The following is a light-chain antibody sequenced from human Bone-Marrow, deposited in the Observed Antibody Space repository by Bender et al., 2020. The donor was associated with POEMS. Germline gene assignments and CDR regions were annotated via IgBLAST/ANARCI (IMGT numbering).Light chain of an antibody. Sequence: QSALTQPASVSGSPGQSITISCTGTSSDVGRYNYVSWYQQHPGKAPKLIIYDVSDRPSGVSNRFSGSKSGNTASLTISGLQTEDEGDYYCSSYRTTTTRVFGTGTKVTVL. CDR3: SSYRTTTTRV. J-gene: IGLJ1*01. V-gene: IGLV2-14*01. CDR2: DVS. CDR1: SSDVGRYNY.